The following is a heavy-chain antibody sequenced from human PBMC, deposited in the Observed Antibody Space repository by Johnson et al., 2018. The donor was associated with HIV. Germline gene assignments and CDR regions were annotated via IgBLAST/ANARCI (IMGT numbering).Heavy chain of an antibody. CDR1: GFSFGNFA. J-gene: IGHJ3*02. CDR2: ISHHGSNQ. CDR3: AKGAYSSSYLDAFDI. V-gene: IGHV3-30*18. Sequence: QVQLVESGGGVVQPGRSLRLSCAASGFSFGNFAMHWVHQAPGKGLEWVALISHHGSNQFYGYSVKGRFTISRDNSKNTLYMQMNSRRAEDTAVYYCAKGAYSSSYLDAFDIWGQGTVVTVSS. D-gene: IGHD6-6*01.